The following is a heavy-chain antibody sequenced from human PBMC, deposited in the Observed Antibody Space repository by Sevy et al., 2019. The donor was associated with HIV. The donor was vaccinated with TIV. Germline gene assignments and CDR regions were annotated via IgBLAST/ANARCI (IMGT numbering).Heavy chain of an antibody. D-gene: IGHD2-15*01. V-gene: IGHV4-34*01. CDR2: INHSGGT. J-gene: IGHJ3*02. CDR1: VGPSVVTT. Sequence: LLQLRRPCPSPALSMVGPSVVTTGAGSASPQGRGWSGLWEINHSGGTNYNPSLKSRVTISVDTSKNQFSLKLNSVTAADTAVYYCARHCTGSSCSHAFNIWGQGTMVTVSS. CDR3: ARHCTGSSCSHAFNI.